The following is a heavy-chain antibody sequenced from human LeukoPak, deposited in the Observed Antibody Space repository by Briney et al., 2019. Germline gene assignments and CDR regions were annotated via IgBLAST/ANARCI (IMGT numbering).Heavy chain of an antibody. V-gene: IGHV3-21*04. J-gene: IGHJ2*01. CDR2: ISSSSSYI. Sequence: GGSLRLSCAASGFTFSSYSMNWVRQAPGKGLEWVSSISSSSSYIYYADSVKGRFTISRDNAKNSLYLQMNSLRAEDTAVYYCARVIRGGIRLHWYFDLWGRGTLVTVSS. CDR1: GFTFSSYS. CDR3: ARVIRGGIRLHWYFDL. D-gene: IGHD2-15*01.